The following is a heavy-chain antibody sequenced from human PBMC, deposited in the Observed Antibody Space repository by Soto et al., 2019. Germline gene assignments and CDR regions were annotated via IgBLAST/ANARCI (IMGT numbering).Heavy chain of an antibody. J-gene: IGHJ4*02. CDR3: ARGVRAGVHY. V-gene: IGHV1-8*01. D-gene: IGHD3-10*01. CDR1: GYSFTSLD. Sequence: QVQLVQSGAEVREPGASVKVSCKASGYSFTSLDINWVRQTAGQGLEWMGWMHTSTGRTCNAQKFQCGVTMTRDTSITTAYMELTTLKSDDTAFYDCARGVRAGVHYWGQGTLGTGSS. CDR2: MHTSTGRT.